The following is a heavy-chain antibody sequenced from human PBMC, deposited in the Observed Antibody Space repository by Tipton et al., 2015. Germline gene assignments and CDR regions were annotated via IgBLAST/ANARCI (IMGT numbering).Heavy chain of an antibody. D-gene: IGHD3-9*01. CDR1: GYSISSDYY. CDR2: ISHSGNT. V-gene: IGHV4-38-2*01. CDR3: ACQDYDRLTRDYQTVDY. Sequence: TLSLTCDVSGYSISSDYYWGWIRQPPGKGLEWIGSISHSGNTYYNPSLKSRVTMSRDTSKNQFSLKLTSVTAADTAVYYCACQDYDRLTRDYQTVDYWGQGTLVTVSS. J-gene: IGHJ4*02.